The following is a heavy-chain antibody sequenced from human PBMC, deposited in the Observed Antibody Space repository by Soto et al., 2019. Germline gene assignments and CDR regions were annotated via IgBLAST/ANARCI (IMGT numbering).Heavy chain of an antibody. CDR2: IYSSGSA. CDR1: GGSVISGTYY. V-gene: IGHV4-61*01. Sequence: QVHLQESGPGLVKPSETLSLTCIVSGGSVISGTYYWSWIRQPPGKGLEWIAYIYSSGSATYNPSLQSRVTISVDTSKNQFSLRLTSVTAADTAVYYCARDSLVSPYYSGMDVWGQGTTVIVSS. J-gene: IGHJ6*02. CDR3: ARDSLVSPYYSGMDV. D-gene: IGHD2-8*01.